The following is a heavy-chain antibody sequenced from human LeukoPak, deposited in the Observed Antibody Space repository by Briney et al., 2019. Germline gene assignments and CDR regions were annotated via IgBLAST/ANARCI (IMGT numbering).Heavy chain of an antibody. CDR3: ARSYYDFWSGYYYYYYMDV. Sequence: SQTLSPTCTVSGGSISSGSYYWSWIRQPAGKGLEWIGRIYTGGSTNYNHSLKSRVPISVDTSKNQFSLKLSSVTAADTAVYYCARSYYDFWSGYYYYYYMDVWGKGTTVTVSS. CDR2: IYTGGST. CDR1: GGSISSGSYY. V-gene: IGHV4-61*02. D-gene: IGHD3-3*01. J-gene: IGHJ6*03.